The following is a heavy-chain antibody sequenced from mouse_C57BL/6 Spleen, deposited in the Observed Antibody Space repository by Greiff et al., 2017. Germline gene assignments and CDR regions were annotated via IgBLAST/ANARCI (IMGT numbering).Heavy chain of an antibody. CDR3: ARPIYYGNSYYFDY. D-gene: IGHD2-1*01. V-gene: IGHV5-2*01. CDR1: EYEFPSHD. CDR2: INSDGGST. J-gene: IGHJ2*01. Sequence: EVHLVESGGGLVQPGESLKLSCESNEYEFPSHDMSWVRKTPEKRLELVAAINSDGGSTYYPDTMERRFIISRDNTKKTLYLQMSSLRSEDTALYYCARPIYYGNSYYFDYWGQGTTLTVSS.